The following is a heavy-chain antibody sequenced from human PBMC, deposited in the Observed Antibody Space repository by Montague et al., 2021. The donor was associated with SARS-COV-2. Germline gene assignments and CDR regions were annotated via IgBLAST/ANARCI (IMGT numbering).Heavy chain of an antibody. CDR1: GGTFSGYY. CDR2: INHSGSA. J-gene: IGHJ6*04. Sequence: SETLSLTCAVYGGTFSGYYWNWIRQPPGKGLEWIGEINHSGSAKYNPSLKRRDTRSVDTSKSQFSRKLNSVTAADTAVYYCARLGEGVVPAPILGVGPYYYNSHFHFWGKGATVTVAS. V-gene: IGHV4-34*01. D-gene: IGHD2-2*02. CDR3: ARLGEGVVPAPILGVGPYYYNSHFHF.